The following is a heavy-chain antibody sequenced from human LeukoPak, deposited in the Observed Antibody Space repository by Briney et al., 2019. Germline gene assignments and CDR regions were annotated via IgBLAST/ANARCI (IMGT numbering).Heavy chain of an antibody. CDR2: IYYSGST. D-gene: IGHD3-10*01. J-gene: IGHJ4*02. CDR3: ARSDYYGSGSRED. V-gene: IGHV4-30-4*01. CDR1: GGSISSGDYY. Sequence: PSETLSLTCTVSGGSISSGDYYWSWIRQPPGKGLEWIGYIYYSGSTYYNPSLKSRVTISVDTSKNQFSLKLSSVTAADTAVYYCARSDYYGSGSREDWGQGTLVTVSS.